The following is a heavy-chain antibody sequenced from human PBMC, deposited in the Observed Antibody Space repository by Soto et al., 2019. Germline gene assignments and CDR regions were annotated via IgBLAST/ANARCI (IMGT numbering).Heavy chain of an antibody. D-gene: IGHD2-15*01. V-gene: IGHV4-34*01. J-gene: IGHJ6*02. Sequence: SETLSLTCAVYGGSLSGYSWSWIRQTPGKGLEWIGEINHSGSTNYNPSLKSRVTISVDMSKNQFSLKLNSVTAADTAVYYCGLVAAIRDNCGTDVWGQGITVTVSS. CDR1: GGSLSGYS. CDR3: GLVAAIRDNCGTDV. CDR2: INHSGST.